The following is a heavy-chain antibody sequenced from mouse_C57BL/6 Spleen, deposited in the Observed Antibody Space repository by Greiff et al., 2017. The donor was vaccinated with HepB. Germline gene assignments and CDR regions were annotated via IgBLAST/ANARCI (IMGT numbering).Heavy chain of an antibody. Sequence: DVKLQESGPELVKPGASVKMSCKASGYTFTDYNMHWVKQSHGKSLEWIGYINPNNGGTSYNQKFKGKATLTVNKSSSTAYMELRSLTSEDSAVYYCAEGLDWYFDVWGTGTTVTVSS. CDR2: INPNNGGT. CDR3: AEGLDWYFDV. D-gene: IGHD3-1*01. V-gene: IGHV1-22*01. J-gene: IGHJ1*03. CDR1: GYTFTDYN.